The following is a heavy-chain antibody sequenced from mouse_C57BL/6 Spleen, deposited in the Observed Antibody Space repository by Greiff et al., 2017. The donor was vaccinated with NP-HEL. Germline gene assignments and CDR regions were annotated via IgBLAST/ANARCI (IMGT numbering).Heavy chain of an antibody. CDR3: TTDYGSSYGFAY. J-gene: IGHJ3*01. Sequence: EVQLQQSGAELVRPGASVKLSCTASGFNIKDYYMHWVKQRPEQGLEWIGRIDPEDGDTEYAPKFQGKATMTADTSSNTAYLQLSSLTSEATAVYYCTTDYGSSYGFAYWGQGTLVTVSA. CDR1: GFNIKDYY. CDR2: IDPEDGDT. D-gene: IGHD1-1*01. V-gene: IGHV14-1*01.